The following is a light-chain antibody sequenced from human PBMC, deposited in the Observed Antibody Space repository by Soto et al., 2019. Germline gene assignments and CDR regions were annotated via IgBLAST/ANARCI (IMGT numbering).Light chain of an antibody. J-gene: IGKJ4*01. CDR2: DAS. CDR3: QEYDGLPLT. V-gene: IGKV1-33*01. CDR1: QDIRHY. Sequence: IQMTQSPSSLSASVGDKITFTCQASQDIRHYLNWYQHKPGEAPKLLIYDASNLETGVPSRFSGGGSGTHFTLTISTLLPEDFSTYSCQEYDGLPLTFGGGTRAESK.